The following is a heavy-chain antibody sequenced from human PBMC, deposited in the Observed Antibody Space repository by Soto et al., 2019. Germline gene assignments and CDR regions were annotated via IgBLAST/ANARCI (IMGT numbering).Heavy chain of an antibody. Sequence: EVQLMVSGGDLVQPGGSLRISCAASGLIFSNHWMTWVRQAPGKWLEWVATIKEDGGAKYYNNSVEGRYTISRDNAKSAMYLQMNGLRTADTATYYCATEYCSGGRCQGSFQNWGQGTQVTVSS. V-gene: IGHV3-7*05. D-gene: IGHD2-15*01. CDR1: GLIFSNHW. CDR3: ATEYCSGGRCQGSFQN. CDR2: IKEDGGAK. J-gene: IGHJ1*01.